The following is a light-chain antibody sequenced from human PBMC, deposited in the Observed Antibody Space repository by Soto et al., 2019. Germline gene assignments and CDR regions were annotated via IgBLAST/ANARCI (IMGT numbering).Light chain of an antibody. J-gene: IGLJ2*01. CDR1: SNDVGSYNF. Sequence: QSVLTQPASVSGSPGQSITISCIGTSNDVGSYNFVSWYQKHPNTAPRLIIYDVSNRPSGVSNRFSGSKSDNTASLTISGLQAEDGADYYCSSYTRSSTVLFGGGTKVTVL. CDR2: DVS. CDR3: SSYTRSSTVL. V-gene: IGLV2-14*03.